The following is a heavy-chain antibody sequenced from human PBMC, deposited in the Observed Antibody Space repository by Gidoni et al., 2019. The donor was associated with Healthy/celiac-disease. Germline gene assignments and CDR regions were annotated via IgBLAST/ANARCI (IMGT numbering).Heavy chain of an antibody. Sequence: EVQLLESGGGLVQPGGSLRLSCAASGFTFSSYAMSWVRQAPGKGLEWVSAISGSGGSTYYADCVKGRFTISRDNSKNTLYLQMNSLRAEDTAVYYCAKDRPRSYYDSSGYYGDAFDIWGQGTMVTVSS. CDR3: AKDRPRSYYDSSGYYGDAFDI. J-gene: IGHJ3*02. CDR2: ISGSGGST. D-gene: IGHD3-22*01. V-gene: IGHV3-23*01. CDR1: GFTFSSYA.